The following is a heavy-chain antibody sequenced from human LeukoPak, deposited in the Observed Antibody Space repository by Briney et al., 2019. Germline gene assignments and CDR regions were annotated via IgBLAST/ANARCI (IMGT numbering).Heavy chain of an antibody. CDR1: GFTVSSNY. V-gene: IGHV3-53*01. CDR3: ARDSINYYDSSGYYYFDY. Sequence: PGGSLRLSCAASGFTVSSNYMSWVRQAPGKGLEWVSVIYSGGSTYYADSVKGRFTISRDNAKNTLYLQMNSLRAEDTAVYYCARDSINYYDSSGYYYFDYWGQGTLVTVSS. CDR2: IYSGGST. J-gene: IGHJ4*02. D-gene: IGHD3-22*01.